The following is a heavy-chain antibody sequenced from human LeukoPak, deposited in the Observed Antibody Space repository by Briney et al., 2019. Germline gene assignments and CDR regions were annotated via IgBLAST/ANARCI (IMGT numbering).Heavy chain of an antibody. Sequence: GGSLRLSCTASGFPISSYSMNWTRQAAGTGLEWVSSISCGSSYIYYADSLNGQFPISRNNAKNSLYLPLNRLRAEDTAVYYCARDLGDYMDVWTKATKVTASS. CDR3: ARDLGDYMDV. CDR1: GFPISSYS. CDR2: ISCGSSYI. D-gene: IGHD3-16*01. V-gene: IGHV3-21*01. J-gene: IGHJ6*03.